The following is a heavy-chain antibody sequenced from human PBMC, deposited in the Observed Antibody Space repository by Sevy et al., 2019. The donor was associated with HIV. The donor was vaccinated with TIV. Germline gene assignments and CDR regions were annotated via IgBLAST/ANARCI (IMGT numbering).Heavy chain of an antibody. J-gene: IGHJ4*01. V-gene: IGHV3-30-3*01. CDR2: ISYEGTET. D-gene: IGHD6-13*01. Sequence: GGSLSLSCAASGFAFSSHAMHWVRQAPGKGLEWVGVISYEGTETFYAASVEGQFTISRDNSKNMLSLQINSLRPEDTAVYFCARDGGYSIKWYPLYWGHGTLVTVSS. CDR3: ARDGGYSIKWYPLY. CDR1: GFAFSSHA.